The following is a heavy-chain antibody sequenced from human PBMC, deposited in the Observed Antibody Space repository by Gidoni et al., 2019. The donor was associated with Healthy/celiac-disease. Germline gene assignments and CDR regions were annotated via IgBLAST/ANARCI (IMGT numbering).Heavy chain of an antibody. CDR2: FDPEDGET. J-gene: IGHJ5*02. V-gene: IGHV1-24*01. D-gene: IGHD6-13*01. CDR1: GYTLTELS. CDR3: ATSASYYSSSWYDPVLWFDP. Sequence: QVQLVQSGAEVKKPGASVKVSCKVSGYTLTELSMHWVRQAPGKGLEWMGGFDPEDGETIYAQKFQGRVTMTEDTSTDTAYMEMSSLRSEDTAVYYCATSASYYSSSWYDPVLWFDPWGQGTLVTVSS.